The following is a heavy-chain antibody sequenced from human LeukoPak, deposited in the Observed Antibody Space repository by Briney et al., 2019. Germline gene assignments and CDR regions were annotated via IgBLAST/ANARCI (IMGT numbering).Heavy chain of an antibody. CDR3: VGSGWYGYFDY. V-gene: IGHV4-39*07. D-gene: IGHD6-19*01. CDR1: GGSISSSSYY. Sequence: PSETLSLTCTVSGGSISSSSYYWGWIRQPPGKGLEWIGSIYYSGSTYYNPSLKSRVTISVDTSKNQFSLKLSSVTAADTAVYYCVGSGWYGYFDYWGQGTLVTVSS. CDR2: IYYSGST. J-gene: IGHJ4*02.